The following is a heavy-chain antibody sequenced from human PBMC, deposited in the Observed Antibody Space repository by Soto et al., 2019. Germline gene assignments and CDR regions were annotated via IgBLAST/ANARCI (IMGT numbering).Heavy chain of an antibody. CDR2: ISYDGSNK. CDR1: GFTFSSYA. V-gene: IGHV3-30-3*01. Sequence: GGSLRLSCAASGFTFSSYAMHWVRQAPGKGLEWVAVISYDGSNKYYADSVKGRFTISRDNSKNTLYLQMNSLRAEDTAVYYCARVPGATVGATSRFDYWGQGTLVTVSS. J-gene: IGHJ4*02. D-gene: IGHD1-26*01. CDR3: ARVPGATVGATSRFDY.